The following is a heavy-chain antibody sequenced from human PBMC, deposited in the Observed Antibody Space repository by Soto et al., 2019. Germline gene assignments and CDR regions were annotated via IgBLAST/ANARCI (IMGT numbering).Heavy chain of an antibody. V-gene: IGHV3-23*01. Sequence: GGSLRLSCAASGFTFSSYAMSWVRQAPGKGLEWVSAISGSGGSTYYADSVKGRFTISRDNSKNTLYLQMNSLRAEDTAVYYCAKVLGDDYDSSGYYALDIGGQGTRATVSS. CDR2: ISGSGGST. CDR3: AKVLGDDYDSSGYYALDI. D-gene: IGHD3-22*01. J-gene: IGHJ3*02. CDR1: GFTFSSYA.